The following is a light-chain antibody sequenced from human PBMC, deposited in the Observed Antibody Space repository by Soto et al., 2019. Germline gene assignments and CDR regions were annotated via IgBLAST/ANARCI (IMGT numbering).Light chain of an antibody. CDR2: DAS. CDR3: QHRSNWSEFT. J-gene: IGKJ3*01. V-gene: IGKV3-11*01. CDR1: QSVYSC. Sequence: EIVLTQSPATLSLSPGERATLSCRASQSVYSCLAWYQQKPGQAPRLLIYDASNRATGIPGRFSGSGSGTDFTLTVSSLDPEDFAVYYCQHRSNWSEFTFGPGTKVDIK.